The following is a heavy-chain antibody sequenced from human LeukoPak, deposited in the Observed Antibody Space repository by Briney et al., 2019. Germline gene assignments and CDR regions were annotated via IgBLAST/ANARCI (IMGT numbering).Heavy chain of an antibody. V-gene: IGHV3-21*01. J-gene: IGHJ6*02. Sequence: GGSLRLSCAASGFTVSSNYMSWVRQAPGKGLEWVSSISSSSSYIYYADSVKGRFTISRDNAKNSLYLQMNSLRAEDTAVYYCASSRYYYYGMDVWGQGTTVTVSS. CDR3: ASSRYYYYGMDV. CDR2: ISSSSSYI. CDR1: GFTVSSNY. D-gene: IGHD2-2*01.